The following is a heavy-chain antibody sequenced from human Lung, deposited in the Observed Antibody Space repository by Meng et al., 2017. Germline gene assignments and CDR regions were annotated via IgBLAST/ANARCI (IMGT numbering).Heavy chain of an antibody. J-gene: IGHJ4*02. CDR2: INPNSGGT. CDR1: GYTFTGYY. CDR3: ARDEDISAAGKLFGDY. Sequence: ASVKVSCKASGYTFTGYYMHWVRQAPGQGLEWMGWINPNSGGTNYAQKCQARVTMTGDTSISTAYMELSGLRSDDTAMYYCARDEDISAAGKLFGDYWGQGTLVTVSS. V-gene: IGHV1-2*02. D-gene: IGHD6-25*01.